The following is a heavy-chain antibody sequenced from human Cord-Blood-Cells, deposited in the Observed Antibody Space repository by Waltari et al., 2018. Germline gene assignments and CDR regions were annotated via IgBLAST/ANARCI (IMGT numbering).Heavy chain of an antibody. CDR3: ARVSRASAAFDI. Sequence: EVQLVETGGGLIQPGGSLRLSCAASGFPVSSNYMSWVRQAPGKGLEWVSVIYSGGSTYYADSVKGRFTISRDNSKNTLYLQMNSLRAEDTAVYYCARVSRASAAFDIWGQGTMVTVSS. CDR1: GFPVSSNY. V-gene: IGHV3-53*02. J-gene: IGHJ3*02. CDR2: IYSGGST.